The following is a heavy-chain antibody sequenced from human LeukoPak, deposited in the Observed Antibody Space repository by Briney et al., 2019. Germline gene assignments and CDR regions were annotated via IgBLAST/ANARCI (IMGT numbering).Heavy chain of an antibody. V-gene: IGHV4-31*03. D-gene: IGHD2-8*01. J-gene: IGHJ6*02. CDR1: GDSISSGGYY. Sequence: SQTLSLTCTVSGDSISSGGYYCSWIRQHPGKGLEWIGYLYYTGSAYYNPSLKSRVAISVDTSKNQFSLKLTSVTAADTAVYYVSKEEGVLNGMDVWGQGTTVTVSS. CDR2: LYYTGSA. CDR3: SKEEGVLNGMDV.